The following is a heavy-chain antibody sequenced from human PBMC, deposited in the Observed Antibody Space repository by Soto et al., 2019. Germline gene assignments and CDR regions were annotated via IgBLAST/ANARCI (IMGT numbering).Heavy chain of an antibody. CDR1: GYSYSSYD. J-gene: IGHJ6*03. CDR3: ARGLEVVPAARYYYYYMDV. D-gene: IGHD2-2*01. Sequence: ASVKGSWKAPGYSYSSYDSSWVRKYTGQGLAWKEWMNPNSGNTGYAQKFQGRVTMTRNTSISTAYMELSSLRSEDTAVYYCARGLEVVPAARYYYYYMDVWGKGTTVTVSS. CDR2: MNPNSGNT. V-gene: IGHV1-8*01.